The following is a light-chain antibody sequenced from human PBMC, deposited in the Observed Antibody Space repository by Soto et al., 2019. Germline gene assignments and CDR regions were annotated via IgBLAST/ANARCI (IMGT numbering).Light chain of an antibody. V-gene: IGLV2-11*01. CDR3: CSYVGSYTSYV. CDR1: SSDVGTYNF. Sequence: QSVLTQPRSVSGSPGQSVTISCTGTSSDVGTYNFVSWYQQHPGKAPKFMIYDVTKRPSGVPDRFPGSKSGNTASLTISGLQAEDEADYYCCSYVGSYTSYVFGTGTKLTVL. CDR2: DVT. J-gene: IGLJ1*01.